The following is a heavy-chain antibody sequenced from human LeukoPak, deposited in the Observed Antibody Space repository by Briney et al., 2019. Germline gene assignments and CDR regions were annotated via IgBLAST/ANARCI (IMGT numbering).Heavy chain of an antibody. CDR1: GGSLSRGGYY. V-gene: IGHV4-31*03. J-gene: IGHJ6*02. CDR2: IYYSGST. D-gene: IGHD2-15*01. Sequence: SQTLSLTCTVSGGSLSRGGYYWSWIRQHPGKGLEWNGYIYYSGSTYDNPSLKSRVTISVDTSKNQFSLKLSSVTAADTAVYYCARDPGYCSGGSCYPPRYGMDVWGQGTTVTVSS. CDR3: ARDPGYCSGGSCYPPRYGMDV.